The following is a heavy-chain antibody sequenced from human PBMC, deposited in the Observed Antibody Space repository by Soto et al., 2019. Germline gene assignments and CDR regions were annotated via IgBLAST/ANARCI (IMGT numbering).Heavy chain of an antibody. J-gene: IGHJ4*02. CDR3: ARDLDQTTLTTNGY. V-gene: IGHV1-18*04. CDR2: ISAYNGNT. CDR1: GYTFTSYG. D-gene: IGHD4-17*01. Sequence: ASVQVSCKASGYTFTSYGISWVRQAPGQGLEWMGWISAYNGNTNYAQKLQGRVTMTTDTSTSTAYMELRRLRSDDTAVYYCARDLDQTTLTTNGYWGQGTLVTVSS.